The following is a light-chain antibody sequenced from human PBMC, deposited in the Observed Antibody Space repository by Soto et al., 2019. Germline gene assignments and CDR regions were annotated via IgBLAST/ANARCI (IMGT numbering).Light chain of an antibody. Sequence: DIQMTQSPSSLSAYLGDRVTIPCRASQGISNYLAWYQQNPGRLPKLLLFGASTLQSGVPARFSGSGSGTLFTLTINGLLPEDVATYYCQKYDRAPFTFGPGTKVDFK. CDR2: GAS. CDR1: QGISNY. V-gene: IGKV1-27*01. J-gene: IGKJ3*01. CDR3: QKYDRAPFT.